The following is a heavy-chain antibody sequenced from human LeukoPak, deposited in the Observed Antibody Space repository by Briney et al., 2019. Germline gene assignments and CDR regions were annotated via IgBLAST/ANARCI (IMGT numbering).Heavy chain of an antibody. J-gene: IGHJ5*01. V-gene: IGHV3-21*01. D-gene: IGHD1-26*01. CDR1: GFTLSTYS. CDR2: ISSSSNHI. Sequence: GRSLRLSCAASGFTLSTYSMNWVRQAPGKGLEWVSSISSSSNHIYYADSVKGRFTISRDNAENSLHLQMNSLRAEDTAVYYCARDVGLDSWGQGTLVTVSS. CDR3: ARDVGLDS.